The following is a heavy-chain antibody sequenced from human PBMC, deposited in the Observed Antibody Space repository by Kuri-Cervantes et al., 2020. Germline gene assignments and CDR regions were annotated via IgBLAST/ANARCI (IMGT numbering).Heavy chain of an antibody. CDR3: ARALGNWFDP. J-gene: IGHJ5*02. Sequence: GSLRLSCTVSGGSISSYYWSWIRQPPGKGLEWIGYIYYSGSTNYNPSLKSRVTISVDTSKNQFSLKLSSVTAADTAVYYCARALGNWFDPWGQGTLVTVSS. CDR1: GGSISSYY. D-gene: IGHD3-16*01. V-gene: IGHV4-59*13. CDR2: IYYSGST.